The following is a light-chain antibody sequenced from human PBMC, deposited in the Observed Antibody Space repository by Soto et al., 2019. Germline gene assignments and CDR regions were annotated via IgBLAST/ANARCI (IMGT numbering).Light chain of an antibody. J-gene: IGKJ1*01. CDR1: QSISSW. CDR3: QQYYGPPSS. V-gene: IGKV1-5*03. CDR2: KAS. Sequence: DIQMTQSPSTLSASVGDRVTITCRASQSISSWLAWYQQKPGRAPRLLIYKASSIQGGATSRFSGSGSGPDFTLANSSLQPDDFATYDCQQYYGPPSSFGQGTKVEV.